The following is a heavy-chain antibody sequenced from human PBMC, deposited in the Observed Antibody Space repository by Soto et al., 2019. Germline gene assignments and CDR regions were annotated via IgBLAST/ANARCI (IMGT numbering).Heavy chain of an antibody. Sequence: QVQLVQSGAEVQKPGASVKVSCKASGYTFTSYAIHWVRQAPGPRPEWMGWINAGNGNTQYSQKFQVRVTITRDTAASIAYMEVSSLRSEDTALYYFAREQSGERMTMTGAFDIWGQGTMVTVSS. CDR2: INAGNGNT. D-gene: IGHD3-16*01. CDR3: AREQSGERMTMTGAFDI. V-gene: IGHV1-3*01. CDR1: GYTFTSYA. J-gene: IGHJ3*02.